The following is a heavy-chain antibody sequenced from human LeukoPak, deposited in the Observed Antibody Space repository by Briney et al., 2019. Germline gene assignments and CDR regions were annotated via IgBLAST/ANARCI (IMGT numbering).Heavy chain of an antibody. V-gene: IGHV1-69*06. CDR3: AREGYSYGFDY. D-gene: IGHD5-18*01. Sequence: SVKVSCKASGGTFSSYAISWVRQAPGQGLEWMGGIIPIFGTANYAQKFQGRVTITADKSMSTAYMELSSLRSEDTAVYYCAREGYSYGFDYWGQGTLVTVSS. CDR2: IIPIFGTA. CDR1: GGTFSSYA. J-gene: IGHJ4*02.